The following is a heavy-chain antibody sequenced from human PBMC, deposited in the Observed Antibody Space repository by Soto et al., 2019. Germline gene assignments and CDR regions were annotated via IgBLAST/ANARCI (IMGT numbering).Heavy chain of an antibody. CDR3: ARKGHGDYDILTGYPPKYYYYYMDV. D-gene: IGHD3-9*01. J-gene: IGHJ6*03. V-gene: IGHV4-59*01. Sequence: SETLSLTCTVSGGSISSYYWSWIRQPPGKGLEWIGYIYYSGSTNYNPSLKSRVTISVDTSKNQFSLKLSSVTAADTAVYYCARKGHGDYDILTGYPPKYYYYYMDVWGKGTTVTVSS. CDR1: GGSISSYY. CDR2: IYYSGST.